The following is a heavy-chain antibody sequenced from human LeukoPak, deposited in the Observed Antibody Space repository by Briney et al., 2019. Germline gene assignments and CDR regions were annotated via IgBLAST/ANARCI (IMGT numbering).Heavy chain of an antibody. D-gene: IGHD1-14*01. CDR2: INQSGST. Sequence: SETLSLTCAVYDGSLRGYYWSWIRQPPGKGLEWIGEINQSGSTRYNPSLKSRVTIVVDASNNQFSLKVRFVTAADTAIYYCARASSEPVISGYMDVWGRGTTVTVSS. CDR3: ARASSEPVISGYMDV. J-gene: IGHJ6*03. V-gene: IGHV4-34*01. CDR1: DGSLRGYY.